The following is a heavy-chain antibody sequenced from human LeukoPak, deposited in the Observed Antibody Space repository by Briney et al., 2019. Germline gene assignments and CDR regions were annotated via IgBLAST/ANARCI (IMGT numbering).Heavy chain of an antibody. CDR3: TRTAVGHYYYYMDV. Sequence: GASVKVSCKASGYTFTSYDINWVRQATGQGLEWMGWMNPNSGNTGYAQKFQGRVTITRNTSISTAYMQLSSLISEATAVYYCTRTAVGHYYYYMDVWGKGTTVTVSS. V-gene: IGHV1-8*03. CDR1: GYTFTSYD. J-gene: IGHJ6*03. CDR2: MNPNSGNT. D-gene: IGHD6-19*01.